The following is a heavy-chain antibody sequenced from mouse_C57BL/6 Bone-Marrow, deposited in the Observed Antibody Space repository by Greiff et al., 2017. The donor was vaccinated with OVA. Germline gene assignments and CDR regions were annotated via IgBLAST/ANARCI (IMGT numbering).Heavy chain of an antibody. D-gene: IGHD2-5*01. Sequence: QVQLKQSGAELVRPGSSVKLSCKASGYAFTSYWMHWVKQRPIQGLEWIGNIDPSDSETHYNQKFKDKATLTVDKSSSTAYMQLSSLTSEDSAVYYCARWGHSNYEDAMDYWGQGTSVTVSS. V-gene: IGHV1-52*01. CDR3: ARWGHSNYEDAMDY. CDR1: GYAFTSYW. CDR2: IDPSDSET. J-gene: IGHJ4*01.